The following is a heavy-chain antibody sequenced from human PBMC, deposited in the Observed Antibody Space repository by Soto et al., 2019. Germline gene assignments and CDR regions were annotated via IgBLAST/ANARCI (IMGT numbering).Heavy chain of an antibody. CDR3: ARVAFGYSYDLRPHSHYGMDV. CDR2: IYHSGST. CDR1: GGSISSSNW. D-gene: IGHD5-18*01. J-gene: IGHJ6*02. Sequence: SETLSLTCAVSGGSISSSNWWSWVRQPPGKGLERIGEIYHSGSTNYNPSLKSRVTISVDKSRNQFSLKLSSVTAADTAVYYCARVAFGYSYDLRPHSHYGMDVWGQGTTVTVSS. V-gene: IGHV4-4*02.